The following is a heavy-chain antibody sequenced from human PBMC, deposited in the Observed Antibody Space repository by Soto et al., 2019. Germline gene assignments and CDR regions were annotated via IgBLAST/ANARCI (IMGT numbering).Heavy chain of an antibody. CDR2: INLDSGGA. Sequence: QVQLVQSGAEVKKPGASVKVSCKASGYTFTGYYIHWVRQAPGQGLEWMGWINLDSGGATYEQKFQGRVTMTRDTSIRTAKMELNRLRSDDTATYYCARDVAGSSSYLGYWGQGTLVTVSS. J-gene: IGHJ4*02. CDR3: ARDVAGSSSYLGY. D-gene: IGHD6-6*01. V-gene: IGHV1-2*02. CDR1: GYTFTGYY.